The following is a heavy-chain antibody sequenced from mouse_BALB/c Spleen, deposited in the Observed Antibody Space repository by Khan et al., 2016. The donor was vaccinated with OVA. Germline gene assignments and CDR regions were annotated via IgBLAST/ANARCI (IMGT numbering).Heavy chain of an antibody. CDR2: INSNTGEA. CDR1: GYTFTNYG. CDR3: VRGGRRAMDY. V-gene: IGHV9-3-1*01. J-gene: IGHJ4*01. Sequence: QIQLVQSGPELKKSGETVKISCKASGYTFTNYGMNWVKQAPGKGLKWMGWINSNTGEATYADDFKGRFAFSLETSASTAYLQIKNLKNEDTATXFCVRGGRRAMDYWGQGTSVTVSS. D-gene: IGHD3-3*01.